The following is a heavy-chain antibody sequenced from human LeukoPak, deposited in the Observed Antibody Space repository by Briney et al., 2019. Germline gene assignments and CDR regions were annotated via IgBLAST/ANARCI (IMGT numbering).Heavy chain of an antibody. Sequence: KPSETLSLTCTVSGGSISSSSYYWGWIRQPPGKGLEWIGSIYYSGSTYYNPSLKSRVTISVDTSKNQFSLKLSSVTAADTAVYYCARLKGGLLDYWGQGTLVTVSS. CDR3: ARLKGGLLDY. V-gene: IGHV4-39*01. J-gene: IGHJ4*02. CDR1: GGSISSSSYY. CDR2: IYYSGST. D-gene: IGHD2-15*01.